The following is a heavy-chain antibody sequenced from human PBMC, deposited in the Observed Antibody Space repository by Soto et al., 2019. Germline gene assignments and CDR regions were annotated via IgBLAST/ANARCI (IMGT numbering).Heavy chain of an antibody. CDR2: MNPNSGNT. J-gene: IGHJ5*02. Sequence: QVQLVQSGAEVKKPGASVKVSCKASGYTFTSYDINWVRQATGQGLEWMGWMNPNSGNTGDAQKFQGRVTMTRNPSISTAYMELSRLRSEDTAVYYCARERSAAGTGWFDPWGQGTLVTVSS. CDR1: GYTFTSYD. CDR3: ARERSAAGTGWFDP. D-gene: IGHD6-13*01. V-gene: IGHV1-8*01.